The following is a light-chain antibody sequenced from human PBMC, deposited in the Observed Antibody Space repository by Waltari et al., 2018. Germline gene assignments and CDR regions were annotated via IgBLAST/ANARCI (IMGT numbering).Light chain of an antibody. Sequence: DIVLTQSPAILSLSPGERASLSCRASQSVTNYLAWYQQKPGQAPRLLIYDTSNRATGIPARFSGSGFGTDFTLTISSLEPEAFAIYYCQQRRYWPLTFGGGTKVEIK. CDR1: QSVTNY. CDR3: QQRRYWPLT. CDR2: DTS. J-gene: IGKJ4*01. V-gene: IGKV3-11*01.